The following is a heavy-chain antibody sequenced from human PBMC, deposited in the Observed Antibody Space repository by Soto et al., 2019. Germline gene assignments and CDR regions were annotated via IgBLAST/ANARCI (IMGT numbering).Heavy chain of an antibody. J-gene: IGHJ4*02. CDR1: GGSISSGDYY. CDR2: IYYSGST. D-gene: IGHD6-13*01. V-gene: IGHV4-30-4*01. Sequence: SSETLSLTCTVSGGSISSGDYYWSWIRQPPGKGLEWIGYIYYSGSTYYNPSLKSRVTISVDTSKNQFSLKLSSVTAADTAVYYCARGVSSSWYPFDYWGQGTLVTVSS. CDR3: ARGVSSSWYPFDY.